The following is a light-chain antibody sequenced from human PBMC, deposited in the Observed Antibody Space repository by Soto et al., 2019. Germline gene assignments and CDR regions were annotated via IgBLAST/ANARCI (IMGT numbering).Light chain of an antibody. CDR3: QQYYSYPRT. CDR2: AAS. V-gene: IGKV1-8*01. J-gene: IGKJ1*01. CDR1: QGISSY. Sequence: AIRMTQSPSSLSASTGDRVTITCRASQGISSYLAWYQQKPGKAPKLLIYAASTLQSGVPSRFSGSGSGTDFTLTISCLHTEDFATYYCQQYYSYPRTFGLGTKVEIK.